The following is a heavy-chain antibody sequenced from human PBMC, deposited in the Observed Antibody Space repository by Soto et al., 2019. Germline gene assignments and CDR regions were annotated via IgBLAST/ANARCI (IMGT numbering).Heavy chain of an antibody. J-gene: IGHJ4*02. Sequence: GGSLRLSCAAAGFTLSSYGMHWARQAPGKGLEWVAVIWYDGSNKNYADSVKGRFTISRDNSKNTLYLQMNSLRAEDTAVYYCARQQLAAPMGYFDYWGQGTLVTVSS. CDR1: GFTLSSYG. V-gene: IGHV3-33*01. CDR2: IWYDGSNK. D-gene: IGHD6-13*01. CDR3: ARQQLAAPMGYFDY.